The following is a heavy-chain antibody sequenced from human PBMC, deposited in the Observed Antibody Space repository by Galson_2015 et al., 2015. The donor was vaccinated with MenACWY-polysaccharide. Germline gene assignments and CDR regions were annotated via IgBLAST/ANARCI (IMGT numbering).Heavy chain of an antibody. CDR2: IHATGST. D-gene: IGHD1-26*01. V-gene: IGHV4-4*07. CDR3: ARRSVDSWYFDL. J-gene: IGHJ2*01. Sequence: SETLSLTCTVSHDSISSSYWSWIRQSADKGLEYLGRIHATGSTAYNPSFRSRVAMSVDLPRNQLSLRLVSVTASDTAIYYCARRSVDSWYFDLWGRGTLVIVSS. CDR1: HDSISSSY.